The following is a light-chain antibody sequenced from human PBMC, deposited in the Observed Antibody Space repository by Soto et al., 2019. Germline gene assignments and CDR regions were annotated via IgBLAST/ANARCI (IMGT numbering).Light chain of an antibody. CDR3: QQYNNWPWT. V-gene: IGKV1-39*01. CDR1: QSISSY. CDR2: GAS. Sequence: DIQMTQSPSSLSASVGDRVTITCRASQSISSYLNWYQQRPGKAPKVLIYGASTLQSGVPSRFSGSGSGTEFTLTISSLQPEDFATYYCQQYNNWPWTFGQGTKVEIK. J-gene: IGKJ1*01.